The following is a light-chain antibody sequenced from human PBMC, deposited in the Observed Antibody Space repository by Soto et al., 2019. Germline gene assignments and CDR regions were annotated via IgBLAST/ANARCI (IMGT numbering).Light chain of an antibody. J-gene: IGKJ4*01. CDR3: KQSTNLPLT. CDR2: AAS. CDR1: QGIDRW. V-gene: IGKV1-12*01. Sequence: DIQMTQSPSSLSASVGDRVTITCRASQGIDRWLAWYQQKPGQAPKVLIYAASSLRSGVPSRFSGSGSGTDFSLNISSLQPEDVATYYCKQSTNLPLTFGGGTKVEIK.